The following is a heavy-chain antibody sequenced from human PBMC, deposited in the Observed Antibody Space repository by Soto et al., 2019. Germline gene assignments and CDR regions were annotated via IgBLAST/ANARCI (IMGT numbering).Heavy chain of an antibody. CDR1: GFSLTSPGMC. CDR3: ARSIRGPRRFNGMDV. CDR2: IERDDDDK. Sequence: SGPTLVNPTETLTLTCTFSGFSLTSPGMCVSWIRQSPGKALEWLALIERDDDDKYYSTSLKTRLTISKDTRKNQVVLTMANMEPADTATYYSARSIRGPRRFNGMDVWGQGPTVT. D-gene: IGHD1-20*01. J-gene: IGHJ6*02. V-gene: IGHV2-70*13.